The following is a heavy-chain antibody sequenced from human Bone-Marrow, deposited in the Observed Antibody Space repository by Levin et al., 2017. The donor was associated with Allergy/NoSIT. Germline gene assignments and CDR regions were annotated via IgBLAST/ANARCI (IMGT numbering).Heavy chain of an antibody. CDR3: ARHYLDFFSGPLRDGVDF. CDR1: GDSITRSSFY. Sequence: SQTLSLTCTVSGDSITRSSFYWGWIRQPPGKGLAWIVSMYHSGTTYYNPSLKSRVTISMDTSKNRFSLKVTSVTAPDTAVYFCARHYLDFFSGPLRDGVDFWGLGTLVTVSS. CDR2: MYHSGTT. D-gene: IGHD3-3*02. V-gene: IGHV4-39*01. J-gene: IGHJ4*02.